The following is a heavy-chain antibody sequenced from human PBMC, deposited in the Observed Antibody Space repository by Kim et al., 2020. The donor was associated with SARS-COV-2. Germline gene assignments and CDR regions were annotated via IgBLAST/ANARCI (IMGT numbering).Heavy chain of an antibody. CDR1: GFTFSSYS. V-gene: IGHV3-21*01. Sequence: GGSLRLSCAASGFTFSSYSMNWVRQAPGKGLEWVSSISSSSSYIYYADSVKGRFTISRDNAKNSLYLQMNSLRAEDTAVYYCARCGVLRTYYDFWSGYQDYYYYYMDVWGKGTTVTVSS. CDR2: ISSSSSYI. J-gene: IGHJ6*03. D-gene: IGHD3-3*01. CDR3: ARCGVLRTYYDFWSGYQDYYYYYMDV.